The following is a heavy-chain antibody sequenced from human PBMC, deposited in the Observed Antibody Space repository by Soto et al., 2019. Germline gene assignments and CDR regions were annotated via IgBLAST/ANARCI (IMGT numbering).Heavy chain of an antibody. V-gene: IGHV3-33*01. D-gene: IGHD1-1*01. CDR3: VRGDNWNDETSDY. Sequence: QVQLVESGGGVVQPGRSLRLSWAPSGFMFSNHGMQGVRQARARGREWVPVIGSDGNNRYYADSVKGRFTITRDNSKNTVYLQMSSRRVEDTAVYYCVRGDNWNDETSDYWGQGSLVTVSS. CDR2: IGSDGNNR. J-gene: IGHJ4*02. CDR1: GFMFSNHG.